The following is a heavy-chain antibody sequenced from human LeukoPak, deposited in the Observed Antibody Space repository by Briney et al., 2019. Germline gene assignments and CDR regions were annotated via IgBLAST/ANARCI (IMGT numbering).Heavy chain of an antibody. D-gene: IGHD1-26*01. Sequence: PSETLSLTCTVSGGSISSYYWSWIRQPPGKGLEWIGYIYYSGSTNYNPSLKSRVTISIDTSKNQFSLKLSSVTAADTAVYYCARGSLGHSGSYPYYYYYYMDVWGKGTTVTVSS. V-gene: IGHV4-59*01. J-gene: IGHJ6*03. CDR1: GGSISSYY. CDR3: ARGSLGHSGSYPYYYYYYMDV. CDR2: IYYSGST.